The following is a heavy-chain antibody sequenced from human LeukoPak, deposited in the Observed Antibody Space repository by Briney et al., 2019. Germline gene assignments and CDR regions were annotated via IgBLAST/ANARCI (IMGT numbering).Heavy chain of an antibody. CDR1: GGSLSGYL. D-gene: IGHD6-6*01. V-gene: IGHV4-34*01. Sequence: SETLSLTCAVSGGSLSGYLWSWIRQPPGKGLEWIGEIDHSGSPNYNSSLKSRVTISLDTSKNQFSLNLNFVTAADTAVYYCARRYSSSPWYPGSWGQGTLVTVSS. J-gene: IGHJ5*02. CDR2: IDHSGSP. CDR3: ARRYSSSPWYPGS.